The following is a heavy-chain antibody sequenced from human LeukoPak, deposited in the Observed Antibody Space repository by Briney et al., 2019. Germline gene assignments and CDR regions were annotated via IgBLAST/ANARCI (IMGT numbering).Heavy chain of an antibody. J-gene: IGHJ4*02. CDR2: ISGSGGST. CDR1: GFTFSNAW. CDR3: AKDHPGYCSSTSCYSDY. V-gene: IGHV3-23*01. D-gene: IGHD2-2*01. Sequence: PGGSLRLSCAASGFTFSNAWMSWVRQAPGKGLEWVSAISGSGGSTYYADSVKGRFTISRDNSKNTLYLQMNSLRAEDTAVYYCAKDHPGYCSSTSCYSDYWGQGTLVTVSS.